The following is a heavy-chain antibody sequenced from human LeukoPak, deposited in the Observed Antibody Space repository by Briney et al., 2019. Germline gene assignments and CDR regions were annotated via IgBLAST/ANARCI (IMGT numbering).Heavy chain of an antibody. V-gene: IGHV4-4*07. CDR3: ARDRIWNDAGHDPFDI. J-gene: IGHJ3*02. CDR2: IYTSANT. Sequence: PSDTLSLTCNVSGASISSYYWSWIRQPAGKGLEWIGRIYTSANTNYSPSFKSRATISIDRSKNQFSLNLPSVTAADTAVYYCARDRIWNDAGHDPFDIWGPGTMVTVSS. CDR1: GASISSYY. D-gene: IGHD1-1*01.